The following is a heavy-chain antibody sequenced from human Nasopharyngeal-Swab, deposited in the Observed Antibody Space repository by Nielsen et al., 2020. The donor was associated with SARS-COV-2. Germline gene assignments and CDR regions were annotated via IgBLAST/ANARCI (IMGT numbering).Heavy chain of an antibody. CDR1: GFTFSSYG. D-gene: IGHD3-10*01. CDR2: IWYDGSNT. J-gene: IGHJ6*02. CDR3: ARDLGYGSGSYFQSYYYGMDV. Sequence: GESLKISCAASGFTFSSYGMHWVRQAPGKGLEWVAVIWYDGSNTYYADSVKGRFTISRDNSKNTLYLQMNSLRAEDTAVYYCARDLGYGSGSYFQSYYYGMDVWGQGTTVTVSS. V-gene: IGHV3-33*01.